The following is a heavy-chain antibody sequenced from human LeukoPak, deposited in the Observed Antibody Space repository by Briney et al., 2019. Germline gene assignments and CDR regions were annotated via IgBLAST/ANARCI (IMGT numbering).Heavy chain of an antibody. V-gene: IGHV1-46*01. CDR1: GYTLTNNY. CDR3: ARDLATVTTAFGDAFDI. CDR2: INPSGGGT. J-gene: IGHJ3*02. D-gene: IGHD4-17*01. Sequence: ASVKVSCKASGYTLTNNYMHWVRQAPGQGLEWMGIINPSGGGTSYAQKFQGRVTVTRDMSTSTVYMELSSLKSEDTATYYCARDLATVTTAFGDAFDIWGQGTMVTVSS.